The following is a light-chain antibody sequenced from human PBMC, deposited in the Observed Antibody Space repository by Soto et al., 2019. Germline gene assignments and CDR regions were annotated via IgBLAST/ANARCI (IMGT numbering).Light chain of an antibody. J-gene: IGKJ1*01. Sequence: EIVMTQSPATLSVSPGERSTVSCRASQSVSSNLAWYQQKPGQAPRLLIYGASTRATGISAKFSGSGSGTEFTLTISSLQSEDFAVYYCQQYNNWPRTFGQWTKVEIQ. CDR3: QQYNNWPRT. CDR1: QSVSSN. V-gene: IGKV3-15*01. CDR2: GAS.